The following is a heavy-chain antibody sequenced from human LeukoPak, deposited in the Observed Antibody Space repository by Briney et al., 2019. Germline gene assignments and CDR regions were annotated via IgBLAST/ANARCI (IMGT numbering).Heavy chain of an antibody. CDR3: ARDPTPRDFGAFDI. CDR2: ISAYNGNT. Sequence: ASVKVSCKASGYTFTSYGISWVRQAPGQGLEWMGWISAYNGNTNYAQKLQGRVTMTTDTSTSTAYMELRSLRSDDTAVYYCARDPTPRDFGAFDIWGQGTMVTVSS. V-gene: IGHV1-18*01. CDR1: GYTFTSYG. D-gene: IGHD3-16*01. J-gene: IGHJ3*02.